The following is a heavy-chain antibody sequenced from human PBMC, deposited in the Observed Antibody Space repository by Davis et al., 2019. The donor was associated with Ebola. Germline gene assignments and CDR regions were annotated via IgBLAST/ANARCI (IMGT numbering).Heavy chain of an antibody. CDR3: ARGLMDSAAFRAGWFDP. V-gene: IGHV1-8*01. J-gene: IGHJ5*02. CDR2: MNPHTGYT. CDR1: GYTFSVYD. D-gene: IGHD2/OR15-2a*01. Sequence: AASVKVSCKASGYTFSVYDFNWVRQAAGQGLEWIGWMNPHTGYTGYAQKFQGRVIMTRNSSINTAYMELRGLRSDDTAVYYCARGLMDSAAFRAGWFDPWGQGTAVTVS.